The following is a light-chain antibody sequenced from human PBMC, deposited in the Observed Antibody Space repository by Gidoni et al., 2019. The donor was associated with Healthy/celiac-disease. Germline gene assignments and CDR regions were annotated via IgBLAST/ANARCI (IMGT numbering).Light chain of an antibody. CDR2: EVS. J-gene: IGLJ3*02. V-gene: IGLV2-14*01. CDR1: SSDVGGYNY. CDR3: SSYTSSSPWV. Sequence: QSALTQPASVSGSPGQSITIPCTGTSSDVGGYNYVSWYQQHPGKAPKLMIYEVSNRPSGVSNRFSCSKSGNTASLTISGLQAEDEADYYCSSYTSSSPWVFGGGTKLTVL.